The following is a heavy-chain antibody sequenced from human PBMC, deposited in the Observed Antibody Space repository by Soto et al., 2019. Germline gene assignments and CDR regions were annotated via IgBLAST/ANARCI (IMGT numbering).Heavy chain of an antibody. D-gene: IGHD2-15*01. CDR2: IDWDDDK. Sequence: SGPTLVNPTQTLTLTCTFSGFSLSTNGMCVSWIRQPPGKALEWLARIDWDDDKYYSTSLKTRLTTSKDTSKNQVVLTMTNMDPVDTATYYCARTVLGYCSGGSCYVPFPWGQGTLVTVSS. V-gene: IGHV2-70*11. CDR3: ARTVLGYCSGGSCYVPFP. CDR1: GFSLSTNGMC. J-gene: IGHJ4*02.